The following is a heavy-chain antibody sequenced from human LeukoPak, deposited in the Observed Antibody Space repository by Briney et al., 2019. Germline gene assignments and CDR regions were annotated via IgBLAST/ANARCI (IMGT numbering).Heavy chain of an antibody. CDR2: INSDGSST. V-gene: IGHV3-74*01. CDR3: ARGARRPTSSSWYYFDY. D-gene: IGHD6-13*01. Sequence: GGSLRLSCAASGFTFSSYWMHWVRQAPGKGLVWVSRINSDGSSTSYADSVKGRFTISRDNAKNTLYLQMNSLRAEDTAVYYCARGARRPTSSSWYYFDYWGQGTLVTVSS. J-gene: IGHJ4*02. CDR1: GFTFSSYW.